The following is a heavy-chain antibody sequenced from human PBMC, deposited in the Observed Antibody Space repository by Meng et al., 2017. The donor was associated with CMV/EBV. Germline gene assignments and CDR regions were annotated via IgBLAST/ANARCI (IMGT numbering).Heavy chain of an antibody. CDR1: GFTFSSYG. D-gene: IGHD3-22*01. CDR3: AKDRRYYDSSGYFDY. Sequence: GESLKISCAASGFTFSSYGMHWVRQAPGKGLEWVAFIRYDGSNKYYADPVKGRFTISRDNSKNTLYLQMNSLRAEDTAVYYCAKDRRYYDSSGYFDYWGQGTLVTVSS. J-gene: IGHJ4*02. V-gene: IGHV3-30*02. CDR2: IRYDGSNK.